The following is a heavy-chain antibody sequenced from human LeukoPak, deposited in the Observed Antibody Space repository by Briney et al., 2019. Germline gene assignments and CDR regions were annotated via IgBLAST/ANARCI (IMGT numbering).Heavy chain of an antibody. D-gene: IGHD6-13*01. CDR1: GGTFSSYV. Sequence: GSSVKVSCKASGGTFSSYVITWVRQAPGQGLEWMGGIIPMFGTADYAQKFQGRVTMTRDMSTSTVYMELSSLRSEDTAVYYCARERLAAATDYWGQGTLVTVSS. CDR3: ARERLAAATDY. V-gene: IGHV1-69*05. J-gene: IGHJ4*02. CDR2: IIPMFGTA.